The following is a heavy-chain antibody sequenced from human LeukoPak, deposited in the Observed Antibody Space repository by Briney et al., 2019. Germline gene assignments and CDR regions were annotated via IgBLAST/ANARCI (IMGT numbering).Heavy chain of an antibody. CDR1: GGSISSGGYY. V-gene: IGHV4-31*03. CDR2: IYYSGST. CDR3: ARDLLSSDDSSGQRGAGAFDI. D-gene: IGHD3-22*01. J-gene: IGHJ3*02. Sequence: PSETLSLTCTVSGGSISSGGYYWSWIRQHPGKGLEWIGYIYYSGSTYYNPSLKSRVTISVDTSKNQFSLKLSSVTAADTAVYYCARDLLSSDDSSGQRGAGAFDIWGQGTMVTVSS.